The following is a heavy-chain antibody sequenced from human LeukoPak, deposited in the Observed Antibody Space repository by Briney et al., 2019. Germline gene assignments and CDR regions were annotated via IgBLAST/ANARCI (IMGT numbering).Heavy chain of an antibody. CDR2: ISDSGGGT. Sequence: GGSLRLSCAASGFTVSSNYMSRVRQAPGKGLEWVSTISDSGGGTYYADSVKGRFAISRDNSKNTLYLQMNSLRAEDTAIYFCAKRGVYLDYWGQGSLVTVSS. V-gene: IGHV3-23*01. J-gene: IGHJ4*02. CDR3: AKRGVYLDY. CDR1: GFTVSSNY. D-gene: IGHD3-22*01.